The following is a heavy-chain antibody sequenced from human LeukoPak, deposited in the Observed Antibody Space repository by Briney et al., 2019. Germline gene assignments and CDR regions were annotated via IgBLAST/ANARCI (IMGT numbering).Heavy chain of an antibody. CDR1: GDTFTPYY. D-gene: IGHD3-22*01. J-gene: IGHJ4*02. V-gene: IGHV1-2*02. Sequence: GASVKVSCTPSGDTFTPYYMHWVRPAPGQGLEWRGGITPNSGGTNYAQKFQGRVTMTRDTSISTAYMELSRLRSHDTAVYYCARGAHYHDSSEGYDYWGQGTLVTVSS. CDR2: ITPNSGGT. CDR3: ARGAHYHDSSEGYDY.